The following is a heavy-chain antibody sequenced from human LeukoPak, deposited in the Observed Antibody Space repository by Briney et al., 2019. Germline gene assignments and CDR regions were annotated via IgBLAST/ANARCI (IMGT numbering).Heavy chain of an antibody. CDR3: ARSPLFLVYYFDY. J-gene: IGHJ4*02. D-gene: IGHD2-21*01. CDR1: GCTFTGYY. Sequence: GASVKVSCKASGCTFTGYYMHWVRQAPGQGLEWMGWINPNSGGTNYAQKFQGRVTMTRDTSISTAYMELSRLRSDDTAVYYCARSPLFLVYYFDYWGQGTLVTVSS. CDR2: INPNSGGT. V-gene: IGHV1-2*02.